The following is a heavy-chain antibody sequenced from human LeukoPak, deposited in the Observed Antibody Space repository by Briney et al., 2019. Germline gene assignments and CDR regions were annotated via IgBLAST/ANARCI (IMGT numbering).Heavy chain of an antibody. CDR1: GYTFTSYR. CDR2: ISAYNGNT. J-gene: IGHJ2*01. Sequence: ASVTVSCKASGYTFTSYRISWVRQAPGQGLEWMGWISAYNGNTNYAQKLQGRVTMTTDTSTSTAYMELRSLRSDDTAVYYCARVMGWELLGYFDLWGRGTLVTVSS. V-gene: IGHV1-18*01. CDR3: ARVMGWELLGYFDL. D-gene: IGHD1-26*01.